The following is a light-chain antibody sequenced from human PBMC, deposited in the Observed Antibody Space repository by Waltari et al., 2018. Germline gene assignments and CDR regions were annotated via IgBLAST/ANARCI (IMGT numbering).Light chain of an antibody. V-gene: IGLV1-44*01. Sequence: QSVLTQAPSASGTPGQGVTISCSGSHSNLGRNSVNWYQQFSGTAPKLLIHSNNQRPSGVPDRFSGSKSGTSASLAISGLQSEDEADYYCASWDDSLSGVVFGGGTKLTVL. CDR1: HSNLGRNS. J-gene: IGLJ3*02. CDR2: SNN. CDR3: ASWDDSLSGVV.